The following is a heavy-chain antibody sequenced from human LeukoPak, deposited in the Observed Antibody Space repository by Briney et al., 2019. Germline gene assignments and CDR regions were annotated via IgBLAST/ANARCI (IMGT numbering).Heavy chain of an antibody. CDR2: IYSGGST. D-gene: IGHD1-1*01. Sequence: PGGSLRLSCAASGFAVSSNYMSWVRQAPGKGLEWVSVIYSGGSTYYADSVKGRFTISRDNSKNTLYLQMNSLRAEDTAVYYCARDDDAFRPLWGQGTLVTVSS. CDR1: GFAVSSNY. CDR3: ARDDDAFRPL. V-gene: IGHV3-66*02. J-gene: IGHJ4*02.